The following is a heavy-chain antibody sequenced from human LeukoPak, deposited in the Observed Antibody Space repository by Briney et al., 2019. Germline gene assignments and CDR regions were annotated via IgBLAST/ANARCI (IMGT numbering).Heavy chain of an antibody. V-gene: IGHV3-30*04. CDR1: GFIFSNYA. Sequence: GGSLRLSCAASGFIFSNYAMHWVRQAPGNGLEWVAVIAADGRDKHHVDSVKGRFTISRDSSKNTVYLQMNSLRAEDTAVYYCARDRLRAAAYYFDHWGQGTLVTVSS. D-gene: IGHD6-25*01. CDR2: IAADGRDK. CDR3: ARDRLRAAAYYFDH. J-gene: IGHJ4*02.